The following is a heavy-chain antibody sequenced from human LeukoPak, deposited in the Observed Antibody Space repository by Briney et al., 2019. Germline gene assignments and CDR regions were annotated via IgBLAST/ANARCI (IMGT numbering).Heavy chain of an antibody. Sequence: PGGSLRLSCAASGFTLSSYGMHWVRQAPGKGLEWVAVIWYDGSNKYYADSVKGRFTISRDNSKNTLYLQMNSLRAEDTAVYYCARGRGSFDDAFDIWGQGTMVTVSS. CDR2: IWYDGSNK. CDR1: GFTLSSYG. CDR3: ARGRGSFDDAFDI. D-gene: IGHD1-26*01. J-gene: IGHJ3*02. V-gene: IGHV3-33*08.